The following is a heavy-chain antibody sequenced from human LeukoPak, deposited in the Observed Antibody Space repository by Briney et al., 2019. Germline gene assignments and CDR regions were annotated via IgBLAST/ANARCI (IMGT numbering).Heavy chain of an antibody. CDR1: GFTFSSYS. D-gene: IGHD3-10*01. CDR3: ARPYYYGSGSFRGMDV. CDR2: IISSSNYI. V-gene: IGHV3-21*01. J-gene: IGHJ6*02. Sequence: GGSLRLSCAASGFTFSSYSMNWVRQAPGKGLEWVSSIISSSNYIYYADSVKGRFTLSRDNAKNSLYLQMNSLRAEDTAVYYCARPYYYGSGSFRGMDVWGQGTTVTVSS.